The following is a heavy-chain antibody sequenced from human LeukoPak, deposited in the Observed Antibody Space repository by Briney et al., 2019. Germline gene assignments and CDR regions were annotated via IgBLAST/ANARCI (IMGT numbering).Heavy chain of an antibody. V-gene: IGHV4-59*08. D-gene: IGHD5-18*01. CDR1: GGSISSHY. J-gene: IGHJ4*02. CDR2: IYYSGST. Sequence: SETLSLTCTVSGGSISSHYWNWIRQPPGKGLEWIGYIYYSGSTNYNPSLKSRVTISVDTSKNQFSLKLSSVTAADTAVYYCARSWRIYSYPGDYWGQGTLVTVSS. CDR3: ARSWRIYSYPGDY.